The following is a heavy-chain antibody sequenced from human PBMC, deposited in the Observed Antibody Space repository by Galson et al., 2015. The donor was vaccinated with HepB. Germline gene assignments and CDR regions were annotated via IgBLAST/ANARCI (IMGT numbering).Heavy chain of an antibody. CDR3: ARSSGEGGRNWFDP. D-gene: IGHD1-26*01. J-gene: IGHJ5*02. CDR2: TYYRSKWYY. V-gene: IGHV6-1*01. Sequence: CAISGDSVSSNNATWSWIRQSPARGLEWLGRTYYRSKWYYDYAAFVKGRISINPDTSKNQFSLQLNSVTPEDTAVYYCARSSGEGGRNWFDPWGQGTLVTVSS. CDR1: GDSVSSNNAT.